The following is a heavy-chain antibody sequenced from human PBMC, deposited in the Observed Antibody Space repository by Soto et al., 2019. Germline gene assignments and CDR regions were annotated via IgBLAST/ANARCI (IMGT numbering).Heavy chain of an antibody. CDR3: GRVLDYYDSSGDQARLDY. CDR2: ISAYNGYT. V-gene: IGHV1-18*01. CDR1: GYTFTTTY. D-gene: IGHD3-22*01. J-gene: IGHJ4*01. Sequence: ASVKVSCKASGYTFTTTYITWVRQAPGQGLEWMGYISAYNGYTKYAQNLEGRVTMTTDTSSSTAYMELRSLRSDDTAVYYCGRVLDYYDSSGDQARLDYWGQ.